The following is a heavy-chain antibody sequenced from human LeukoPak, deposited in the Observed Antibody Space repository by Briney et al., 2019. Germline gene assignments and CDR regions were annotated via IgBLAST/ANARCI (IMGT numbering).Heavy chain of an antibody. CDR2: ISAYNGNT. Sequence: APVKVSCKASGYTFTTYGISWVRQAPGQGLEWMGWISAYNGNTNCVQKLQGRVTMTTDTSTSTAYMELRSLRSDDTAVYYCARDPRHCTSTSCHVPDAFDIWGQGTMVTVSS. V-gene: IGHV1-18*01. J-gene: IGHJ3*02. D-gene: IGHD2-2*01. CDR3: ARDPRHCTSTSCHVPDAFDI. CDR1: GYTFTTYG.